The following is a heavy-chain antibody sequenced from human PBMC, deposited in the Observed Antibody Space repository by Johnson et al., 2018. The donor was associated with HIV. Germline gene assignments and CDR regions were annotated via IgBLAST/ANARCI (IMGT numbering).Heavy chain of an antibody. Sequence: VQLLESGGGLVQPGGSLGLSCTASGFTFNNYAMTWVRQAPGKGLEWVSVISGSGGTTYYADSVKGRVTISRDNSKNTLYLKMNSLRAEDTALYYCARAEIYEGRVGDFAFDIWGRGTMVTVSS. V-gene: IGHV3-23*01. CDR3: ARAEIYEGRVGDFAFDI. CDR1: GFTFNNYA. J-gene: IGHJ3*02. D-gene: IGHD3-10*01. CDR2: ISGSGGTT.